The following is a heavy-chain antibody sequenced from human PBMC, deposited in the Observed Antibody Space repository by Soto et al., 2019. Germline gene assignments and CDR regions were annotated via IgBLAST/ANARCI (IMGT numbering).Heavy chain of an antibody. D-gene: IGHD2-15*01. CDR2: IGPYNGNT. CDR1: GYTFNNYG. J-gene: IGHJ2*01. CDR3: ARCYCSVGSCYTCWHFDL. V-gene: IGHV1-18*01. Sequence: QVQLVQSGAEVKKPGASVKVSCKASGYTFNNYGISWVRQAPGQGLEWMGWIGPYNGNTDHAQNYLGRVTMTTDTSTNTAYMELRSLRSDDTALYYCARCYCSVGSCYTCWHFDLWGRGTLVTVSS.